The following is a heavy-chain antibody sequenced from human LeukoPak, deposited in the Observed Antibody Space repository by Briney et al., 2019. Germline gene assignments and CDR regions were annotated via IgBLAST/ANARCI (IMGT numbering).Heavy chain of an antibody. J-gene: IGHJ4*02. CDR1: GFVFTSYG. D-gene: IGHD6-13*01. CDR3: ARAGSSSWTATFDY. CDR2: TSTFSGLT. Sequence: ASVKVSCKASGFVFTSYGITWVRQVPGQGLEWVGWTSTFSGLTNYAEKVQDRVTMTTDTDTGTAYLEMRSLRFDDTAVYYCARAGSSSWTATFDYWGQGTLLTVAS. V-gene: IGHV1-18*01.